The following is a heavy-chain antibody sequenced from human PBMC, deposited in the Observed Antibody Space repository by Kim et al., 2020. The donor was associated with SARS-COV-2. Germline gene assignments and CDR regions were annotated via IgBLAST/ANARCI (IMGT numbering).Heavy chain of an antibody. V-gene: IGHV4-61*02. D-gene: IGHD3-22*01. Sequence: SETLSLTCTVSGGSISSGSYYWSWIRQPAGKGLEWIGRIYTSGSTNYNPSLKSRVTISVDTSKNQFSLKLSSVTAADTAVYYCARFYYGRMDVWGQGTTVTVSS. CDR1: GGSISSGSYY. J-gene: IGHJ6*02. CDR2: IYTSGST. CDR3: ARFYYGRMDV.